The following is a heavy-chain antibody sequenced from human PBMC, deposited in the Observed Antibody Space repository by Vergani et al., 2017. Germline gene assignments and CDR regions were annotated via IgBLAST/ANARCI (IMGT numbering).Heavy chain of an antibody. CDR1: GFNFSDYY. V-gene: IGHV3-72*01. CDR2: SRNMAYSFST. D-gene: IGHD2-2*01. CDR3: VREGTYCSGSSCYTGVGIFDF. J-gene: IGHJ4*02. Sequence: EVQLVESGGALVQPGGSLRLSCAVSGFNFSDYYLDWIRQAPGKGLEGVGRSRNMAYSFSTQFAASVAGRFSISRDASTRSLFLQMNSLKIDDTAVYFCVREGTYCSGSSCYTGVGIFDFWGQGTPVTVSS.